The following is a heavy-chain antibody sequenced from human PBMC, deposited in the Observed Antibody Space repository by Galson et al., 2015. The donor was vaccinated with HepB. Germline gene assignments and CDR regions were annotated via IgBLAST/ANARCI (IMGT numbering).Heavy chain of an antibody. CDR1: GCTFSSYI. V-gene: IGHV3-21*01. D-gene: IGHD6-6*01. CDR3: ASGAGQLFSLDWYFDL. Sequence: SLRLSCAASGCTFSSYIMNCVRQAPGKGLECGSSISSSSRYIYYADSVKGRFTISRDNAKNSLYLQMNSLRAEDTAVYYCASGAGQLFSLDWYFDLWGRGTLVTVSS. CDR2: ISSSSRYI. J-gene: IGHJ2*01.